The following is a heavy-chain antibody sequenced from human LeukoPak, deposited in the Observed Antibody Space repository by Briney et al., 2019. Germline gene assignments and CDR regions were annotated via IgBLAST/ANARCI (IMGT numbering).Heavy chain of an antibody. CDR1: GGSISSYY. CDR2: IYYSGST. J-gene: IGHJ6*02. Sequence: SETLSLTCTVSGGSISSYYWSWIRQPPGKGLEWIGYIYYSGSTNYNPSLKSRVTISVDTSKNQFSLKLSSVTAADTAVYYCARHGLVGPTYYDILTVYPGGGGMDVWGQGTTVTVSS. V-gene: IGHV4-59*08. CDR3: ARHGLVGPTYYDILTVYPGGGGMDV. D-gene: IGHD3-9*01.